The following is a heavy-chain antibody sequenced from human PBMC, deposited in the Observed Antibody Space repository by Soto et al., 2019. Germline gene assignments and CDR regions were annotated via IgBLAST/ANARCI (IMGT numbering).Heavy chain of an antibody. D-gene: IGHD4-17*01. Sequence: SVKVSWKASGGAFNTFGFSWVRQAPGQGLEWMGGIIPFFRTANYAQKFQDRVTITADESTSTAYMDLRSLRSEDTAKYYCARSPPMDSGDKYFYDFWGQGALVTVSS. J-gene: IGHJ4*02. CDR1: GGAFNTFG. CDR3: ARSPPMDSGDKYFYDF. CDR2: IIPFFRTA. V-gene: IGHV1-69*13.